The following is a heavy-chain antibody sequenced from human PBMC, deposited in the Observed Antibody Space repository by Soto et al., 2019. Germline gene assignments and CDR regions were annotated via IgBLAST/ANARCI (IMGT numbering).Heavy chain of an antibody. CDR2: IDPSDSQT. D-gene: IGHD3-22*01. CDR3: ARQIYDSDTGPNFQYYFDS. V-gene: IGHV5-10-1*01. J-gene: IGHJ4*02. Sequence: GESLKISCKGSGYSFAVYWITWVRQRPGRGLEWLGRIDPSDSQTYYSPSFRGHVTISVTKSITTVFLQWSSLRASDTTMYYCARQIYDSDTGPNFQYYFDSWGQGTPVTVSS. CDR1: GYSFAVYW.